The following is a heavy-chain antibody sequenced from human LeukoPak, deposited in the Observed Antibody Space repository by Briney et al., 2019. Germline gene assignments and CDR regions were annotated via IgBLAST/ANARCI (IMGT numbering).Heavy chain of an antibody. Sequence: PGGSLRLSCAASGFTFSGSAMHWVRQASGKGPEWVGRIRSKANSYATAYAASVKGRFTISRDDSKNTAYLQMNSLKTEDTAVYYCTRHYYDSSGYYSFDYWGQGTLVTVSS. V-gene: IGHV3-73*01. CDR1: GFTFSGSA. D-gene: IGHD3-22*01. CDR3: TRHYYDSSGYYSFDY. CDR2: IRSKANSYAT. J-gene: IGHJ4*02.